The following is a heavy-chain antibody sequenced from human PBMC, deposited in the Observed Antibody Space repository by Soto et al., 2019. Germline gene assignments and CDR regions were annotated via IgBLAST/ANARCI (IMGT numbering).Heavy chain of an antibody. CDR1: GFTFSSYE. CDR2: ISSSGSTI. V-gene: IGHV3-48*03. Sequence: GGSLRLSCAASGFTFSSYEMNWVRQAPGKGLEWVSYISSSGSTIYYADSVKGRFTISRDNAKNSLYLQMNSLRAEDTAVYYCARDISLPRAEYYYYGMDVWGQGTTVTVSS. J-gene: IGHJ6*02. CDR3: ARDISLPRAEYYYYGMDV.